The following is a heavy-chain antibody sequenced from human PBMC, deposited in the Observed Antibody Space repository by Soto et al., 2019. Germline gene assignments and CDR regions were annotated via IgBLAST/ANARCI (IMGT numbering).Heavy chain of an antibody. CDR3: ARDGYCSGGSCYPHDYYYYYGLDV. D-gene: IGHD2-15*01. CDR1: GGTFSSYA. Sequence: QVQLVQSGAEVKKPGSSVKVSCKASGGTFSSYAISWVRQAPGQGLDWMGGIIPIFGTANYAQKFQGRVTITADESTSTAYMELSSLRSEDTAVYYCARDGYCSGGSCYPHDYYYYYGLDVWGQGTTVTVSS. J-gene: IGHJ6*02. CDR2: IIPIFGTA. V-gene: IGHV1-69*01.